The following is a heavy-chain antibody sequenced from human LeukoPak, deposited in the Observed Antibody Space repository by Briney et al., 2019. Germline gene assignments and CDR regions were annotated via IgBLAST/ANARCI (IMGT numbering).Heavy chain of an antibody. Sequence: PSETLSLTCTVSSASISSSYWSWIRQPAGKGPEWIGRMYSGGSPNYNPSLKSRVTMSVDTSKNQFSLKLSSVTAADTAVYYCARAVNMAFDIWGQGTMVTVSS. CDR3: ARAVNMAFDI. D-gene: IGHD2/OR15-2a*01. CDR1: SASISSSY. V-gene: IGHV4-4*07. J-gene: IGHJ3*02. CDR2: MYSGGSP.